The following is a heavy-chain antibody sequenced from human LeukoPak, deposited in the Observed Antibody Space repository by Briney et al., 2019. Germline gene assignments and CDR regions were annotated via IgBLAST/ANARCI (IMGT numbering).Heavy chain of an antibody. CDR3: AREPFTYCSSTSCYTGSAMDY. Sequence: PGGSLRLSCAASGFTFSSYAMHWVRQAPGKGLEWVAVISYHGSNKYYADSVKGRFTISRDNSKNTLYLQMNSLRAEDTAVYYCAREPFTYCSSTSCYTGSAMDYWGQGTLVTVSS. CDR2: ISYHGSNK. V-gene: IGHV3-30-3*01. J-gene: IGHJ4*02. D-gene: IGHD2-2*02. CDR1: GFTFSSYA.